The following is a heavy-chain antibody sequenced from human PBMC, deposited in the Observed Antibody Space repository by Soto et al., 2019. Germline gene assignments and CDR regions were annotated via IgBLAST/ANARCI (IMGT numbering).Heavy chain of an antibody. CDR1: GGSFSTDY. J-gene: IGHJ4*02. CDR2: INPSGGT. Sequence: SETLSLSCAVYGGSFSTDYWSWIRQPPGKGLEWIGEINPSGGTNYNPSLKSRVTISVATSKNQFSLKLSSVTAADTAVYYCARVLAARASRDFDYWGQGTLVTVSS. CDR3: ARVLAARASRDFDY. V-gene: IGHV4-34*01. D-gene: IGHD6-6*01.